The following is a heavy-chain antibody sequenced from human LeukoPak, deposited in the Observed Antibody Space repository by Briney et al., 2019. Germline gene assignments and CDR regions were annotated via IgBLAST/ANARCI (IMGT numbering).Heavy chain of an antibody. CDR2: INPNSGGT. CDR1: GYTFTGYY. V-gene: IGHV1-2*02. CDR3: ARAPRYSENLVDP. D-gene: IGHD1-26*01. J-gene: IGHJ5*02. Sequence: ASVKVSCKASGYTFTGYYMHWVRQAPGQGLEWMGWINPNSGGTNYAQKFQGRVTMTRDTSISTAYMELSSLRSDDTAVYYCARAPRYSENLVDPCGQGTLVTVSS.